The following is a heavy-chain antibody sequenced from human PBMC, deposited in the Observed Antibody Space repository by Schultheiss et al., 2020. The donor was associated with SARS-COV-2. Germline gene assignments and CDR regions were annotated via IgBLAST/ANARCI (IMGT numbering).Heavy chain of an antibody. CDR3: ARDGGSGGSGWYGWFDP. Sequence: GESLKISCVASGFTFSSYGMHWVRQAPGKGLEWVAVISYDGSNKYYADSVKGRFTISRDNSKNTLYLQINDLRADDTALYYCARDGGSGGSGWYGWFDPWGQGTLVTVSS. J-gene: IGHJ5*02. CDR2: ISYDGSNK. CDR1: GFTFSSYG. D-gene: IGHD6-19*01. V-gene: IGHV3-30*12.